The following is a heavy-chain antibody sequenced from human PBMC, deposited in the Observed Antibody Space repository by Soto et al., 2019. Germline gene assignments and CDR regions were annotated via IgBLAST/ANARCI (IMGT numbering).Heavy chain of an antibody. Sequence: EVQLVESGGGLVQPGGSLRLSCAASRFTFSSYSMNWVGQAPGKGLEWVSYISSGSSTIYYADSVKGRFTISRDNAKNSLSLQMHSLRDEDTAVYYCARTIWRGAFDIWGQGTLVTVSS. CDR2: ISSGSSTI. J-gene: IGHJ3*02. CDR3: ARTIWRGAFDI. CDR1: RFTFSSYS. V-gene: IGHV3-48*02. D-gene: IGHD3-9*01.